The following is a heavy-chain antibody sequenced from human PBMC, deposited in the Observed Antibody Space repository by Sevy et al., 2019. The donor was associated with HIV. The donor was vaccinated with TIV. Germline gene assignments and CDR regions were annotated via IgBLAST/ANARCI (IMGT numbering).Heavy chain of an antibody. CDR3: ARVRSMGSWRSEKTNWFDT. CDR1: GGSFSGYY. J-gene: IGHJ5*02. V-gene: IGHV4-34*01. D-gene: IGHD3-10*01. CDR2: IHHSGST. Sequence: SETLSLTCAVYGGSFSGYYWSWIRQPPGKELEWIGEIHHSGSTNYNPSLKSRVTISVDTSKNQFSLKLSSVTAADTAAYYCARVRSMGSWRSEKTNWFDTWGQGTLVTVSS.